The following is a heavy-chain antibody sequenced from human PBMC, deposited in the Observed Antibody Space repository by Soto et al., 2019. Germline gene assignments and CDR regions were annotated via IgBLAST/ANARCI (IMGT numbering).Heavy chain of an antibody. V-gene: IGHV3-30*18. Sequence: VGSLRLSCAASGFTFSSYGMHWVRQAPGKGLEWVAVISYDGSNKYYADSVKGRFTISRDNSKNTLYLQMNSLRAEDTAVYYCAKDWYYYDSSGYPENDAFDIWGQGTMVTVSS. CDR1: GFTFSSYG. J-gene: IGHJ3*02. D-gene: IGHD3-22*01. CDR2: ISYDGSNK. CDR3: AKDWYYYDSSGYPENDAFDI.